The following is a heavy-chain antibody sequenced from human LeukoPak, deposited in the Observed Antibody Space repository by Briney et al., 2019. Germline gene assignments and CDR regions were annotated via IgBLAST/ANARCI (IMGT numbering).Heavy chain of an antibody. V-gene: IGHV4-39*02. J-gene: IGHJ3*02. CDR2: IYSTGST. Sequence: SETLSLTCIVSGGSISSGAYYWAWIRQPPGKGLEWIGSIYSTGSTYKNPSLKSRVTISIDTSKNQFSLKLNSVTAADTAVFYCAREPITSGGNDAFDIWGQGTMVTVPS. CDR1: GGSISSGAYY. CDR3: AREPITSGGNDAFDI. D-gene: IGHD3-16*01.